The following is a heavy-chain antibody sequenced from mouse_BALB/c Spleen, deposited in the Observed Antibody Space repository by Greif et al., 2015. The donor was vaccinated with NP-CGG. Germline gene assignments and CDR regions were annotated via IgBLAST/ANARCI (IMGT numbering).Heavy chain of an antibody. CDR3: ARDPDYEYYAMDY. J-gene: IGHJ4*01. D-gene: IGHD2-4*01. CDR1: GFSLTSYG. Sequence: VQLVESGPGLVAPSQSLSITCTVSGFSLTSYGVHWVRQPPGKGLEWLGVIWAGGSTNYNSALMSRLSTSKDNSKSQVFLKMNSLQTDDTAMYYCARDPDYEYYAMDYWGQGTSVTVSS. CDR2: IWAGGST. V-gene: IGHV2-9*02.